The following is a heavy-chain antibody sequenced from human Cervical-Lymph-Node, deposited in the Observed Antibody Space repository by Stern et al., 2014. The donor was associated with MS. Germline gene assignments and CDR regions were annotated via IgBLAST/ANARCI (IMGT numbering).Heavy chain of an antibody. D-gene: IGHD6-19*01. J-gene: IGHJ4*02. V-gene: IGHV1-69*01. CDR2: IIRILVTP. CDR3: ARQDAVAGLDY. CDR1: GDPSKNDP. Sequence: QEQLMQSGAEVKKPGSSVKVSCKSSGDPSKNDPISWVRQAPGQGLEWMAGIIRILVTPNYAQKFQGRVTITADGSTGTVYMEISSLRSEDTAVYYCARQDAVAGLDYWGQGTLVTVSS.